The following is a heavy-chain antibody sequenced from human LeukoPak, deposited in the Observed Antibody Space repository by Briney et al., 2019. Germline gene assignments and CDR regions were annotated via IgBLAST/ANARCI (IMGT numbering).Heavy chain of an antibody. CDR3: AKAAEAGIYYYYYYYMDV. J-gene: IGHJ6*03. V-gene: IGHV3-43D*04. CDR1: GFTFDDYA. D-gene: IGHD6-19*01. Sequence: GGSLRLSCTASGFTFDDYAMHWVRQAPGKGLEWVSLISWDGGSTYYADSVKGRFTISRDNSKNSLYLQMNSLRAEDTALYYCAKAAEAGIYYYYYYYMDVWRKGTTVTVSS. CDR2: ISWDGGST.